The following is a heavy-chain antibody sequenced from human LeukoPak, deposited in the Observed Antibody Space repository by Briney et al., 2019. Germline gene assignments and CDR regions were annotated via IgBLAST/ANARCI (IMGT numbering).Heavy chain of an antibody. CDR2: FGHDGREM. CDR3: ARDLIGGWSCDH. CDR1: GFTFTSHG. V-gene: IGHV3-30*02. J-gene: IGHJ4*02. Sequence: GGSLRLSCTVSGFTFTSHGMHWVRQAPGKGLEWVAYFGHDGREMYYADSVKDRFTISRDSSKTTVHLHMNSLKVEDTALYYCARDLIGGWSCDHWGQGTLVTVSS. D-gene: IGHD3-16*01.